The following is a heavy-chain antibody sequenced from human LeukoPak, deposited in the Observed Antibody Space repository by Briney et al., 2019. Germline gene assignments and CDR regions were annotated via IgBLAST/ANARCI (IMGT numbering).Heavy chain of an antibody. Sequence: SVKVSCKASGGTFSSYAISWVRQAPGQGLEWMGGIIPIFVTANYAPKFQGRVTITADKSTSTAYMELSSLRSEDTAVYYCARDHPPGSSGWYSYGMDVWAKGPRSPSPQ. CDR3: ARDHPPGSSGWYSYGMDV. V-gene: IGHV1-69*06. CDR1: GGTFSSYA. CDR2: IIPIFVTA. D-gene: IGHD6-19*01. J-gene: IGHJ6*04.